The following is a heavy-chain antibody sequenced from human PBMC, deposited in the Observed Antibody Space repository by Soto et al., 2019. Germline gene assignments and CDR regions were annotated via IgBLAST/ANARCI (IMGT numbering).Heavy chain of an antibody. D-gene: IGHD1-1*01. J-gene: IGHJ4*02. V-gene: IGHV3-15*01. CDR2: IKSTKDGGAR. CDR3: VEGWNDF. Sequence: EVQVVESGGDLVEPGGSLRLSCVTSGFMFSSAWMSWVRQAPGKGLEWVARIKSTKDGGARDYAAPVNGRFSISRDDAKSTVYLQINRLRVEDTALYYCVEGWNDFWGQGTLVTVSS. CDR1: GFMFSSAW.